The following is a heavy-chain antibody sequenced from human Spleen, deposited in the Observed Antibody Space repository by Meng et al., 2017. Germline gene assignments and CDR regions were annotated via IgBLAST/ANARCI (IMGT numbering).Heavy chain of an antibody. V-gene: IGHV4-61*01. CDR1: GGAVSSGSYY. D-gene: IGHD5-24*01. CDR3: ATIAGSVDY. Sequence: QVQLQEAGPGLGRASETLSLTCTVSGGAVSSGSYYWSWIRQPPGKGLEWIGEIYHSGSTNYNPSLKSRVTISVDKSKNQFSLKLSSVTAADTAVYYCATIAGSVDYWGKGTLVTVSS. CDR2: IYHSGST. J-gene: IGHJ4*02.